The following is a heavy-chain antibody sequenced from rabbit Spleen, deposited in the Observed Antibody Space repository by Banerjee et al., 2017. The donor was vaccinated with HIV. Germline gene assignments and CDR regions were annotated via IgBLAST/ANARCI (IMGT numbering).Heavy chain of an antibody. D-gene: IGHD1-1*01. CDR1: GFSFSSNYW. V-gene: IGHV1S45*01. CDR3: ARDTSSSFSSYGMDL. Sequence: QEQLEESGGDLVKPEGSLTLTCTASGFSFSSNYWICWVRQAPGKGLEWIACIDTGSSGFTYFATWAKGRFTISKTSSTTVTLQLTRLTAADTATYFCARDTSSSFSSYGMDLWGPGTLVTVS. J-gene: IGHJ6*01. CDR2: IDTGSSGFT.